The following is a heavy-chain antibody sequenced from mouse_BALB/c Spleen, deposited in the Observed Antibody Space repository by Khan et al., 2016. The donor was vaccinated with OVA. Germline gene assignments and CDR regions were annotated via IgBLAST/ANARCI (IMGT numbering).Heavy chain of an antibody. Sequence: DLVMPGAAVTLSCKASGYTFTSYWINWIKQRPGQGLEWIGRIAPGSGSTSSNDMFKGKATLTVDASSSTAYIQPSSLSSGDSAVYFCATSHYYCSGLYAMDYWGQGTSVTVSS. V-gene: IGHV1S41*01. CDR3: ATSHYYCSGLYAMDY. CDR2: IAPGSGST. CDR1: GYTFTSYW. J-gene: IGHJ4*01. D-gene: IGHD1-1*01.